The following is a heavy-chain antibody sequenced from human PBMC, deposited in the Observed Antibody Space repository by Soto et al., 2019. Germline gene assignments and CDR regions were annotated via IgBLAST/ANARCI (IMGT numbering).Heavy chain of an antibody. CDR2: INPHGGGT. CDR3: AVGGNYLSMDV. V-gene: IGHV1-46*01. D-gene: IGHD4-4*01. CDR1: GYTFTSYY. Sequence: QVQLVQSGAEVKKPGASVKVSCKASGYTFTSYYMHWVRLAPGQGLEWMGIINPHGGGTSYAQQFQGRVIMTRDTSTSTAYMEMSSRRSEDAAVYYCAVGGNYLSMDVWGQGTTVTVSS. J-gene: IGHJ6*02.